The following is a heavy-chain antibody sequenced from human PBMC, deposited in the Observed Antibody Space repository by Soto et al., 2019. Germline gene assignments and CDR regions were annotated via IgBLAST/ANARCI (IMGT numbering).Heavy chain of an antibody. V-gene: IGHV1-69*13. Sequence: ASVKVSCKASGGTFSSYAISWVRQAPGQGLEWMGGIIPIFGTANYAQKFQGRVTITADESTSTAYMELNSLRSEDTAVYYCARAVAGSFGGSYYFDYWGQGTLVTVSS. CDR2: IIPIFGTA. CDR3: ARAVAGSFGGSYYFDY. J-gene: IGHJ4*02. CDR1: GGTFSSYA. D-gene: IGHD6-19*01.